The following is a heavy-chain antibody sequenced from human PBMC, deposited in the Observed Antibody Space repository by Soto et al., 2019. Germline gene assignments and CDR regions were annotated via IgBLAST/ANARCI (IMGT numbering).Heavy chain of an antibody. Sequence: ASVKVSCKASGYTFTSYAMHWVRQAPGQRLEWMGWINAGNGNTKYSQKFQGRVTITRDTSASTAYMELSSLRSEDTAVYYCARGVLYCGGDCYPGWFDPWGQGTLVTV. CDR1: GYTFTSYA. D-gene: IGHD2-21*02. J-gene: IGHJ5*02. V-gene: IGHV1-3*01. CDR2: INAGNGNT. CDR3: ARGVLYCGGDCYPGWFDP.